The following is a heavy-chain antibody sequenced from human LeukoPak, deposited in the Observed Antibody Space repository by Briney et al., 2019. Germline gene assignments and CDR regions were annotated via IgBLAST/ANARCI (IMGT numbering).Heavy chain of an antibody. Sequence: PSETLSLTCTVSGGSISSYYWSWIRQPAGKGLEWIGRIYTSGSTNYNPSLKSRVTMSVDTSKNQFSLKLSSVTAEATAVYYCARAVGVRFLASVYDRSINWFDPWGQGTLVTVSS. CDR1: GGSISSYY. CDR3: ARAVGVRFLASVYDRSINWFDP. V-gene: IGHV4-4*07. D-gene: IGHD3-3*01. CDR2: IYTSGST. J-gene: IGHJ5*02.